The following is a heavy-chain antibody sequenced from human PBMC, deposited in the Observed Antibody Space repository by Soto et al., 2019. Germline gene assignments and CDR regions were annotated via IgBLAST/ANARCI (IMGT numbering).Heavy chain of an antibody. CDR2: IIPIFGTA. V-gene: IGHV1-69*06. CDR1: GGTFSSYA. Sequence: QVQLVQSGAEVKKPGSSVKVSCKASGGTFSSYAISWVRQAPGQGLEWMGGIIPIFGTANYAQKFQGRVTITADKSTRTAYMELSSLRSEDTAVYYCARGYDFWSGYYPSYFDYGGQGTLVTVSS. D-gene: IGHD3-3*01. CDR3: ARGYDFWSGYYPSYFDY. J-gene: IGHJ4*02.